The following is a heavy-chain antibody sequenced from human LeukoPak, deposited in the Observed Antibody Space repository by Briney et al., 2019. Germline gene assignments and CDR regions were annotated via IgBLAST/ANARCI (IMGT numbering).Heavy chain of an antibody. D-gene: IGHD1-26*01. Sequence: GGSLRLSCAASGFTFSSYAMSWVRQAPGKGLEWVSAISGSGGSTYYADSVKGRLTISRDNSKNTLYLQMNSLRAEDMAVYYCAKVSDVGMDVWGKGTTVTVSS. CDR2: ISGSGGST. CDR3: AKVSDVGMDV. CDR1: GFTFSSYA. V-gene: IGHV3-23*01. J-gene: IGHJ6*04.